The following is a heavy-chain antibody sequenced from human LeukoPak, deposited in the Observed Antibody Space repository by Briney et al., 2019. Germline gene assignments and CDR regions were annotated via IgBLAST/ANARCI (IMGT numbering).Heavy chain of an antibody. CDR2: IYYSGST. Sequence: SETLSLTCTVSGGSISSGSYYWGWIRQPPGKGLEWIGSIYYSGSTYYNPSLKSRVTTSVGTSKNQFSLKLSSVTAADTAVYYCASNPTRIWFGEFKAPSYFDYWGQGTLVTVSS. CDR3: ASNPTRIWFGEFKAPSYFDY. V-gene: IGHV4-39*01. CDR1: GGSISSGSYY. D-gene: IGHD3-10*01. J-gene: IGHJ4*02.